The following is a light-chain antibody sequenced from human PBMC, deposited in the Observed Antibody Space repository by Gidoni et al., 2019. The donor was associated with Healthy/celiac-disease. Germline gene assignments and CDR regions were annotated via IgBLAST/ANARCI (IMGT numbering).Light chain of an antibody. CDR1: QSVSSSY. V-gene: IGKV3-20*01. J-gene: IGKJ5*01. Sequence: EIVLTQSPGTLSLSPGERATLSCRASQSVSSSYLAWYQQKPGQAPRLLIYGASSRATGIPDRFSGSGSGTDFTLTISRLEPEDFAVYYCQQYGSSPPITLXQXTRLEIK. CDR3: QQYGSSPPIT. CDR2: GAS.